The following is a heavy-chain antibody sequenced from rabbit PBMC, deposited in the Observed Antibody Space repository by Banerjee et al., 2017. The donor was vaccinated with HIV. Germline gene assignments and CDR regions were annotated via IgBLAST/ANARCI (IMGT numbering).Heavy chain of an antibody. CDR1: GFDFSSYG. D-gene: IGHD1-1*01. CDR2: IDPVFGST. Sequence: QEQLVESGGGLVQPGGSLKLSCKASGFDFSSYGVSWVRQAPGKGLEWIGYIDPVFGSTYYASWVNGRFTISSHNAQNTLYLQLNSLTAADTATYFCVREGASSSGYPYYFNLWGPGTLVTVS. V-gene: IGHV1S47*01. J-gene: IGHJ4*01. CDR3: VREGASSSGYPYYFNL.